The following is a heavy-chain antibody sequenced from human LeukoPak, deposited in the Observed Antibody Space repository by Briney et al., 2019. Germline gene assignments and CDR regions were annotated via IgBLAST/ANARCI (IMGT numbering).Heavy chain of an antibody. V-gene: IGHV3-48*03. J-gene: IGHJ4*02. CDR1: GFLFRSYE. Sequence: GGSLRLSCAASGFLFRSYEMNWFRQAPGKGLEWVSYINPSGSKKYYADSVKGRFTISRDNAKNSLYLQMSSLRAEDTAVYYCARNGVPTGYNYAFDYWGPGTLLTLSS. D-gene: IGHD5-24*01. CDR3: ARNGVPTGYNYAFDY. CDR2: INPSGSKK.